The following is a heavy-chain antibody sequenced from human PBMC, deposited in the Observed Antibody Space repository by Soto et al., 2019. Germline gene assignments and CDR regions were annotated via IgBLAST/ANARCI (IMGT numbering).Heavy chain of an antibody. Sequence: GGSLRLSCTGSGFTFSNYAMNWVRQAPGKGLEWVSSISRSGTNAYYADSVKGRFTISRDNSKDMLFLQVNSLRAEDTAIYYCARGVALQCFGGPQTVSNYCGMDVWGQGTTVTVSS. CDR2: ISRSGTNA. V-gene: IGHV3-23*01. J-gene: IGHJ6*02. CDR1: GFTFSNYA. D-gene: IGHD3-10*01. CDR3: ARGVALQCFGGPQTVSNYCGMDV.